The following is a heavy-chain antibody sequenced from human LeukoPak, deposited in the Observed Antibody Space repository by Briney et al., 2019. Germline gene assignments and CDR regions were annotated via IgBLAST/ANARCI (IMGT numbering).Heavy chain of an antibody. V-gene: IGHV4-59*08. CDR2: IYYSGST. CDR1: GGSISSYY. D-gene: IGHD4-23*01. Sequence: SETLSLTCTVSGGSISSYYWSWIRQPPGKGLEWIGYIYYSGSTNYNPSLKSRVTISVDTSKNQFSLELRSVTAADTAVYYCARQPYYGVNDYWGQGTLVTVSS. CDR3: ARQPYYGVNDY. J-gene: IGHJ4*02.